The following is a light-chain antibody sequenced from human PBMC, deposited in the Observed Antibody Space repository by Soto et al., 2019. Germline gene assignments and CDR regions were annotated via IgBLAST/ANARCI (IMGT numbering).Light chain of an antibody. V-gene: IGKV1-27*01. CDR3: QKYNSAPVT. CDR1: LPISKY. Sequence: DLQMTQSPSSLSASVGDRVTINCRASLPISKYLAWYQQKPGKIPNLLIYAASTLQAGVPSRFSGSGSGTDFSLTNSSLQPEDVAAYHCQKYNSAPVTFGGGTKVEIK. CDR2: AAS. J-gene: IGKJ4*01.